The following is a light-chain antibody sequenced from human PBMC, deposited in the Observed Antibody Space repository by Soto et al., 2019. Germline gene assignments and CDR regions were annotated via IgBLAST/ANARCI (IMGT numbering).Light chain of an antibody. V-gene: IGLV2-14*01. CDR2: DVS. CDR3: SSYASTRTVV. CDR1: SDDVGGHNY. J-gene: IGLJ2*01. Sequence: QSALTQPASVSGSPGQSITISYTGTSDDVGGHNYVSWYQQHPGKAPKLIIYDVSNRPSGVSNRFSGSKSGNTASLTISGLQTEDEADYYCSSYASTRTVVFGGGTKLTVL.